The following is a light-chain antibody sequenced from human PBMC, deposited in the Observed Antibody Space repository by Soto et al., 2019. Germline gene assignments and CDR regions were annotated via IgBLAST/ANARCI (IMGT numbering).Light chain of an antibody. CDR1: TSNIGAGYD. Sequence: QSVLAQPPSVSGAPGQRVIISCTGSTSNIGAGYDVHWYQHLPGTAPKLLIYGNSNRPSGVPDRFSASKSDTSDSLAITGLQAEDEADYYCQSYDTSLSGSAFGTGTKLTVL. V-gene: IGLV1-40*01. CDR2: GNS. J-gene: IGLJ1*01. CDR3: QSYDTSLSGSA.